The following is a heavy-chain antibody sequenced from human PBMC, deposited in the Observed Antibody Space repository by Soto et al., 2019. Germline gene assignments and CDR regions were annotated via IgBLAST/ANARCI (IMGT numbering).Heavy chain of an antibody. J-gene: IGHJ4*02. CDR2: IKQDGSEK. V-gene: IGHV3-7*01. Sequence: GGSLRLSCAASGFTFSSYWMSWVRQAPGKGLEWVANIKQDGSEKYYVDSVKGRFTISRDNSKNTVFLHMNSLRAEDTAVYYCTRCGNGYGKLDYWGQGTPVTVSS. CDR1: GFTFSSYW. D-gene: IGHD3-22*01. CDR3: TRCGNGYGKLDY.